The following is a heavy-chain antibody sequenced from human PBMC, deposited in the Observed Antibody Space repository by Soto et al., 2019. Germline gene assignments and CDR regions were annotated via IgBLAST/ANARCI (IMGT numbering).Heavy chain of an antibody. CDR2: IIPIFRTP. V-gene: IGHV1-69*12. CDR3: ARDKDREQLGGNYYYALDV. CDR1: GDTFSSFA. D-gene: IGHD1-1*01. Sequence: QVHLVQSGAEVKKPGSSVKVSCKASGDTFSSFAISWVRQAPGQGLEWMGGIIPIFRTPKYGQKFQGRVTLTADEPTSTAYMELSSLRSEDPAVYYCARDKDREQLGGNYYYALDVWGQGTTVIVSS. J-gene: IGHJ6*02.